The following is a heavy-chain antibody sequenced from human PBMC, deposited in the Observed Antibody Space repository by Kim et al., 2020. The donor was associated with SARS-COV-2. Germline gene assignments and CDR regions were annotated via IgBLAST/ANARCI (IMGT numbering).Heavy chain of an antibody. CDR3: ALKFYYGSGTYYPFDS. Sequence: GGSLRLSCAASGFRINNHYINWVRQAPGRGLEWVSSVSPSHNIYYADSVKGRFSLFRDNAQNSVSLQMSSLTIEDTGVYYCALKFYYGSGTYYPFDSWG. V-gene: IGHV3-21*01. J-gene: IGHJ4*01. CDR2: VSPSHNI. D-gene: IGHD3-10*01. CDR1: GFRINNHY.